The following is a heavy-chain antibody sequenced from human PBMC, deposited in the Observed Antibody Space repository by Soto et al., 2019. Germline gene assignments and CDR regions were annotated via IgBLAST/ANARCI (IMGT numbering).Heavy chain of an antibody. J-gene: IGHJ5*02. D-gene: IGHD6-13*01. CDR1: GFAFSDYY. Sequence: GGSLRLSCAASGFAFSDYYMSWIRQAPGKGLEWVSYISSSGSTIYYADSVKGRFTISRDNAKNSLYLQMNSLRAEDTAVYYCAKAQEQLVRGCRFDPWGQGTLVTVSS. CDR3: AKAQEQLVRGCRFDP. CDR2: ISSSGSTI. V-gene: IGHV3-11*01.